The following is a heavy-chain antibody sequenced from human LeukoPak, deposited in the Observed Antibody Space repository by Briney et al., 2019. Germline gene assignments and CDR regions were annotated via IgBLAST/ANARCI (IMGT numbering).Heavy chain of an antibody. CDR1: GYTFTGYY. V-gene: IGHV1-2*06. CDR2: INPNSGGT. Sequence: ASVKVSCKASGYTFTGYYMHWVRQAPGQGLEWMGRINPNSGGTNYAQKFQDRVTMTRDTSISTAYMELSRLTSDDTAVYYCARVSHKGLVVVADDYWGQGILVTVSS. D-gene: IGHD2-15*01. J-gene: IGHJ4*02. CDR3: ARVSHKGLVVVADDY.